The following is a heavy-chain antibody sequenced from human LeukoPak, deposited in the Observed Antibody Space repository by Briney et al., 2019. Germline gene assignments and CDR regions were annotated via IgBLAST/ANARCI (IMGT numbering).Heavy chain of an antibody. J-gene: IGHJ5*02. D-gene: IGHD6-13*01. Sequence: TGGSLRLSCAASGFTFSGYAMSWVRQAPGKGLEWVSAISGSGGSTYYADSVKGRFTISRDNSKNTLYLQMNSLRAEDTAVYYCAKPKSWYSGWFDPWGQGTLVTVSS. V-gene: IGHV3-23*01. CDR2: ISGSGGST. CDR3: AKPKSWYSGWFDP. CDR1: GFTFSGYA.